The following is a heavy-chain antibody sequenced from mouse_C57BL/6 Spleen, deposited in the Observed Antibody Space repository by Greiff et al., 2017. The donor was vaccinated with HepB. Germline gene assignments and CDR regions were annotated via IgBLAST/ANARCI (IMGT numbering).Heavy chain of an antibody. CDR1: GFTFSSYG. CDR2: ISSGGSYT. J-gene: IGHJ4*01. Sequence: DVHLVESGGDLVKPGGSLKLSCAASGFTFSSYGMSWVRQTPDKRLEWVATISSGGSYTYYPDSVKGRFTISRDNAKNTLYLQMSSLKSEDTAMYYCARRSYDYEGAMDYWGQGTSVTVSS. V-gene: IGHV5-6*01. D-gene: IGHD2-4*01. CDR3: ARRSYDYEGAMDY.